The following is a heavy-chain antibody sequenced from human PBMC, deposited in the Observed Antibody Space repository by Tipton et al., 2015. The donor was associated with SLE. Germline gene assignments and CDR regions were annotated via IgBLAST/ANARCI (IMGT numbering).Heavy chain of an antibody. Sequence: QSGAEVKRPGASVKVSCKTSGYTFTGYFIHWVRQAPGQGLEWMGWINPNSGGTNYAQKFQGRVTMTRDTSISTTYMDLSRLRTDDTAIYYCARVAAVGPWNLQLWGQGTLVTVSS. V-gene: IGHV1-2*02. D-gene: IGHD6-13*01. J-gene: IGHJ1*01. CDR3: ARVAAVGPWNLQL. CDR1: GYTFTGYF. CDR2: INPNSGGT.